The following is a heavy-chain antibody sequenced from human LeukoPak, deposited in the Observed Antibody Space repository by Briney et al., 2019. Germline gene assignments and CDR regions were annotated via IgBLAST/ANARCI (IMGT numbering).Heavy chain of an antibody. CDR2: IYPGDSDT. CDR3: ARHRDYVPDI. D-gene: IGHD3-16*01. J-gene: IGHJ3*02. Sequence: GESLKISCKGSGYTFTSYWIGWVRQMPGKGLEWMGTIYPGDSDTRYSPSFQGQVTISADKSITTAYLQWSILKASDTAMCYCARHRDYVPDIWGQGTMVTVSS. CDR1: GYTFTSYW. V-gene: IGHV5-51*01.